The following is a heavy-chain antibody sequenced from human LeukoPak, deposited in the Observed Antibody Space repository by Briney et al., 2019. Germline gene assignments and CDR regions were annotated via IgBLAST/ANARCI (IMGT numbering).Heavy chain of an antibody. V-gene: IGHV3-7*02. CDR3: AKNGGPHGMDV. CDR1: GFTFSSIW. D-gene: IGHD3-16*01. Sequence: GGSLRLSCATSGFTFSSIWMSWVRQAPGKGLEWVANIKHAGRETNTVDPVKGRFTISRDNAKNSLRLQMNSLRVEDTAVYYCAKNGGPHGMDVWGQRTTVTVSS. CDR2: IKHAGRET. J-gene: IGHJ6*02.